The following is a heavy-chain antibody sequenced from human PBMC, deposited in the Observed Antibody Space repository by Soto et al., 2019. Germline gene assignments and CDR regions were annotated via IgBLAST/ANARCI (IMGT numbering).Heavy chain of an antibody. Sequence: SETLSLTCAVYGGSFSGYYCSWIRQPPGKGLEWIGEINHSGSTNYNPSLKSRATISVDTSKNQFSLKLSSVTAADTAVYYCARMKNYGSGSYYQSGWFDPWGQGTLVTVSS. CDR2: INHSGST. J-gene: IGHJ5*02. V-gene: IGHV4-34*01. D-gene: IGHD3-10*01. CDR3: ARMKNYGSGSYYQSGWFDP. CDR1: GGSFSGYY.